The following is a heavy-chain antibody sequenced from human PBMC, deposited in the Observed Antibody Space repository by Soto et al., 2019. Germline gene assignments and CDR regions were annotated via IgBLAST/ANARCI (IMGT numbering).Heavy chain of an antibody. CDR1: GFSFSDYY. V-gene: IGHV3-11*05. CDR2: ISGSSLYT. J-gene: IGHJ4*02. D-gene: IGHD1-26*01. CDR3: ARALAELTAPFDY. Sequence: QVQLVESGGGLVKPGGSLRLSCAASGFSFSDYYMNWIRQAPGKGLEWVSYISGSSLYTKYADSVRGRFTIYRDNAKNSLYLQMNSLRPEDTAIYYGARALAELTAPFDYWGQGTQVTVSS.